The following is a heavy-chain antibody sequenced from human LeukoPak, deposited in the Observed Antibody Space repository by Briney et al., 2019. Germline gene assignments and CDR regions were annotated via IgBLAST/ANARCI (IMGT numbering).Heavy chain of an antibody. CDR2: IYYSGST. D-gene: IGHD3-3*01. CDR3: ARQAYPHYDFWSGYYPQPEFDY. J-gene: IGHJ4*02. V-gene: IGHV4-59*08. CDR1: GGSISSYY. Sequence: SETLSLTCTVSGGSISSYYWSRIRQPPGKGLEWIGYIYYSGSTNYNPSLKSRVTVSVDTSKNQFSLKLSSVTAADTAVYYCARQAYPHYDFWSGYYPQPEFDYWGQGTLVTVSS.